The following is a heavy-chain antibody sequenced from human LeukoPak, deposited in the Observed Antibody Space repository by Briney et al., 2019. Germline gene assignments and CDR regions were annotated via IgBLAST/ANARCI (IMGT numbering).Heavy chain of an antibody. Sequence: GGSLRLSCAASGFTFSNYSMNWVRQAPGKGLEWVSSISGSNSYIYYADSVKGRFTISRDNAKNSLYLQMNSLRAEDTAVYYCARQTAPVGPSDYWGQGTLVTVSS. V-gene: IGHV3-21*01. CDR2: ISGSNSYI. D-gene: IGHD1-26*01. J-gene: IGHJ4*02. CDR3: ARQTAPVGPSDY. CDR1: GFTFSNYS.